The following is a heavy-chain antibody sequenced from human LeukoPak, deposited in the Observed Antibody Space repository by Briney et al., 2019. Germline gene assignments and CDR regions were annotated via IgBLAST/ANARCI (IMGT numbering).Heavy chain of an antibody. CDR2: IKSKTDGGTT. CDR3: LSRTYYDSSGYLFDY. Sequence: GGYLRLSCAASGFTFSNAWMSWVRQAPGKGLEWVGRIKSKTDGGTTDYAAPVKGRFTISRDDSKNTLYLQMNSLKTEDTAAYYCLSRTYYDSSGYLFDYWGQGTLVTVSS. D-gene: IGHD3-22*01. CDR1: GFTFSNAW. J-gene: IGHJ4*02. V-gene: IGHV3-15*01.